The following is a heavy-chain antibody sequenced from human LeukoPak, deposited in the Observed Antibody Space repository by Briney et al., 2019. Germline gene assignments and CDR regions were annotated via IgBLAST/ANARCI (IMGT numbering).Heavy chain of an antibody. V-gene: IGHV3-48*03. CDR3: ARDSSGGDYNWFDP. CDR1: GFTFSSYE. J-gene: IGHJ5*02. Sequence: GGSLRLSCAASGFTFSSYEMNWVRQAPGKGLEWVSYISSSGSTIYYADSVKGRFTISRDNAKNSLYLQMNSLRAEDTAVYYCARDSSGGDYNWFDPWGQGTLVTVSS. CDR2: ISSSGSTI. D-gene: IGHD2-21*02.